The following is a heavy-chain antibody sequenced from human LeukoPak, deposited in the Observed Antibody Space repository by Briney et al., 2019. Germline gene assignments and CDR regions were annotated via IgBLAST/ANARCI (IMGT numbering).Heavy chain of an antibody. CDR1: GFTFSTYS. J-gene: IGHJ4*02. Sequence: GESLKISCAASGFTFSTYSMNWVRQAPGKGLEWVSSISNSGSYIYYADSVKGRFTISRDNAKNSLYLQMNSLRAEDTAVYYCANHLACGSTSCPPFDYWGQGTLVTVSS. CDR3: ANHLACGSTSCPPFDY. V-gene: IGHV3-21*01. D-gene: IGHD2-2*01. CDR2: ISNSGSYI.